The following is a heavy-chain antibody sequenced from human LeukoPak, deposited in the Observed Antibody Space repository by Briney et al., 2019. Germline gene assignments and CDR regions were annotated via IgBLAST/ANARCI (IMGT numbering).Heavy chain of an antibody. D-gene: IGHD3-9*01. Sequence: ASVKVSCKASGYTFTGYYMHWVRQAPGQGLEWMGWINPNSGGTNYAQKFQGRVTVTRDTSISTAYMELSRLRSDDTAVYYCARGTTEGVLRYFDWLLSGAFDIWGQGTMVTVSS. CDR2: INPNSGGT. CDR1: GYTFTGYY. V-gene: IGHV1-2*02. J-gene: IGHJ3*02. CDR3: ARGTTEGVLRYFDWLLSGAFDI.